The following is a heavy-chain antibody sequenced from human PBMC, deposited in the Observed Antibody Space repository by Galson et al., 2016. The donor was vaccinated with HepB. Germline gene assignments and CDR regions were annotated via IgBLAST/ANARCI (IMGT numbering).Heavy chain of an antibody. CDR2: INSGNGNT. Sequence: SVKVSCKASGYSFTTYSIHWLRQAPGQRLEWMAWINSGNGNTKFSQKFQSRVIITRDTSASTVYMELSSLRSEDTAVYFCARGRLLWFGESRGRSEDHFDDWGQGTLVTVSS. J-gene: IGHJ4*02. CDR3: ARGRLLWFGESRGRSEDHFDD. V-gene: IGHV1-3*01. D-gene: IGHD3-10*01. CDR1: GYSFTTYS.